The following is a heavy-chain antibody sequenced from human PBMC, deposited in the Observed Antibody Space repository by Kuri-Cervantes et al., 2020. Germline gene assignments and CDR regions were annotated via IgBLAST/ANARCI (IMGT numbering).Heavy chain of an antibody. D-gene: IGHD6-6*01. CDR1: GYTFSSYG. J-gene: IGHJ6*03. V-gene: IGHV1-18*01. CDR3: ATGIAPRGPLVYYYYMDV. Sequence: ASVKVSCKASGYTFSSYGISWIRQAPGQGLEWMGWISGHSLKTNYAQKLQGRVTMTTDASTSTVYMELRSLRSEDTAVYYCATGIAPRGPLVYYYYMDVWGKGTAVTVSS. CDR2: ISGHSLKT.